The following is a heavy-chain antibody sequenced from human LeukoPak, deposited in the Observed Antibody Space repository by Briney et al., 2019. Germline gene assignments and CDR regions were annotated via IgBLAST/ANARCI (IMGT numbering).Heavy chain of an antibody. Sequence: GGSLRLSCAASGFTVSSNYMSWVRQAPGKGLEWVANIKQDGSEKYYVDSVKGRFTISRDNAKNSLYLQMNSLRAEDTAVYYCASSKGSDYWGQGTLVTVSS. J-gene: IGHJ4*02. CDR2: IKQDGSEK. CDR3: ASSKGSDY. CDR1: GFTVSSNY. V-gene: IGHV3-7*01.